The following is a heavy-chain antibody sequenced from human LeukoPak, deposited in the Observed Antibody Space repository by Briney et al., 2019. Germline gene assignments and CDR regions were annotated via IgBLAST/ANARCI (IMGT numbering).Heavy chain of an antibody. Sequence: ASVKVSCKASGGTFSSYAISWERQAPGQGLEWMGGIIPIFGTANYAQKFQGRVTITTDESTSTAYMELSSLRSEDTAVYYCARGEYSSSAYYYYYYMDVWGKGTTVTVSS. J-gene: IGHJ6*03. V-gene: IGHV1-69*05. D-gene: IGHD6-6*01. CDR1: GGTFSSYA. CDR2: IIPIFGTA. CDR3: ARGEYSSSAYYYYYYMDV.